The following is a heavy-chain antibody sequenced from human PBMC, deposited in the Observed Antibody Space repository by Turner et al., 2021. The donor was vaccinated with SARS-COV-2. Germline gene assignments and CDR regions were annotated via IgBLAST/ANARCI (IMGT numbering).Heavy chain of an antibody. CDR1: GFTFSSYA. CDR2: ISGSGGRT. D-gene: IGHD3-22*01. J-gene: IGHJ4*02. Sequence: EVQLLESGGGLVQPGGSLRLSCAASGFTFSSYAMSWVRQAPGKGLEWVSAISGSGGRTYYADSVKGRFTISRDNSKNPLYLQMNSLRAEDTAVYYCAKGYDSSGYYSARGGLFCDYWGQGTLVTVSS. CDR3: AKGYDSSGYYSARGGLFCDY. V-gene: IGHV3-23*01.